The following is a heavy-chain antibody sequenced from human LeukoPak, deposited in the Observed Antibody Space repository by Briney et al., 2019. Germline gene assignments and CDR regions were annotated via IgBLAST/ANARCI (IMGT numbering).Heavy chain of an antibody. V-gene: IGHV5-51*01. J-gene: IGHJ6*03. CDR2: IYPRDSPT. CDR1: GYSLTDYW. Sequence: GESLKISCKASGYSLTDYWIGWVRQMPGKGLEGMGIIYPRDSPTIYSPSFQGQAIVSADKSITTAYLQWSSLKASDTAMYYCARQAHIAAAGTGNYYYYMDVWGKGTTVTVSS. CDR3: ARQAHIAAAGTGNYYYYMDV. D-gene: IGHD6-13*01.